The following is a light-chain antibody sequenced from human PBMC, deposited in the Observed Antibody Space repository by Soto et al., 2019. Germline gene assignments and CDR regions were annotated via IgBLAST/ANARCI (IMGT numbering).Light chain of an antibody. Sequence: QPVLTQPPSVSAAPGQKVTISCSGSSSNIGNNYVSWYQQLPGTAPKLLIYDNNKRPSGIPDRFSGSKSGTSATLGITGLQTGDEADYYCGTWDSSLSAYVFGTGTKVNVL. CDR1: SSNIGNNY. V-gene: IGLV1-51*01. J-gene: IGLJ1*01. CDR2: DNN. CDR3: GTWDSSLSAYV.